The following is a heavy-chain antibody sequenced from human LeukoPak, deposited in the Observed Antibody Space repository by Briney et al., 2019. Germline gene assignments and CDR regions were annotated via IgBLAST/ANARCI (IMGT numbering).Heavy chain of an antibody. D-gene: IGHD1-26*01. CDR3: ARSSGSYYYYYGMDV. CDR1: GGTFSSYA. Sequence: ASVKVSCKASGGTFSSYAISWVRRAPGQGLEWMGGIIPIFGTANYAQKFQGRVTITADESTSTAYMELSSLRSEDTAVYYCARSSGSYYYYYGMDVWGQGTTVTVSS. V-gene: IGHV1-69*13. J-gene: IGHJ6*02. CDR2: IIPIFGTA.